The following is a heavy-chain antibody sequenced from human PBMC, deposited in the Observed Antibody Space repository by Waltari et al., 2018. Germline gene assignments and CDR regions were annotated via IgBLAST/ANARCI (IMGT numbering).Heavy chain of an antibody. CDR2: IIPIFGTA. CDR3: ARGKYSSSWYGYYYYMDV. CDR1: GGTFSSYA. V-gene: IGHV1-69*06. Sequence: QVQLVQSGAEVKKPGSSVKVSCKASGGTFSSYAISWVRQAPGHGLEWMGGIIPIFGTANYAQRFQGRVTITADKSTSTAYMELSSLRSEDTAVYYCARGKYSSSWYGYYYYMDVWGKGTTVTVSS. D-gene: IGHD6-13*01. J-gene: IGHJ6*03.